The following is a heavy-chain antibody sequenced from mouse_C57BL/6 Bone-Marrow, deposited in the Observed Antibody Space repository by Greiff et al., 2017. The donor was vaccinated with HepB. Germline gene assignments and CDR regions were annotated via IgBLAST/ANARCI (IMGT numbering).Heavy chain of an antibody. Sequence: QVQLQQPGAELVRPGSSVKLSCKASGYTFTSYWMHWVKQRPTQGLEWIGNIDPSDSETHYNQKFKDKATLTVDKSSSTAYMQLSSLTSEDSAVYYCARGSNYDGGGFAYWGQGTLVTVSA. CDR3: ARGSNYDGGGFAY. D-gene: IGHD2-5*01. CDR2: IDPSDSET. CDR1: GYTFTSYW. V-gene: IGHV1-52*01. J-gene: IGHJ3*01.